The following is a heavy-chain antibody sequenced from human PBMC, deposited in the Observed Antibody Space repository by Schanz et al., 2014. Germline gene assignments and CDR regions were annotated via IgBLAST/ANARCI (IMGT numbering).Heavy chain of an antibody. Sequence: EVQLVESGGGLVQPGGSLRLSCAASEFTFSTDAMTWVRQAPGKGLEWVANIKRDGSEKNYLDSVKGRFTISRDNSKNTLFLQMNSLRAEDTAVYYCARDHTTESYYSAGPPIDYWGQGTLLTVSS. CDR1: EFTFSTDA. J-gene: IGHJ4*02. V-gene: IGHV3-7*04. D-gene: IGHD1-26*01. CDR3: ARDHTTESYYSAGPPIDY. CDR2: IKRDGSEK.